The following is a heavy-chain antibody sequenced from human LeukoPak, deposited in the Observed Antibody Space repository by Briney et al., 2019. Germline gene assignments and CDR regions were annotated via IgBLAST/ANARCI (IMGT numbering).Heavy chain of an antibody. CDR2: FDPEDGEDGET. D-gene: IGHD3-9*01. CDR1: GSSLIEVA. J-gene: IGHJ4*02. V-gene: IGHV1-24*01. Sequence: GASVKVSCKVSGSSLIEVAMHWVRQAPGKGLEWVGSFDPEDGEDGETHYAQKFQGRVTMTEDASTDTAYMELTSLSSEDTALYYCAMTDRYAGRPFDYWGQGTLVTVPS. CDR3: AMTDRYAGRPFDY.